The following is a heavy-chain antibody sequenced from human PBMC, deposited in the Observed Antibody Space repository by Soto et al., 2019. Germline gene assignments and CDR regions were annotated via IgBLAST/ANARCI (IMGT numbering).Heavy chain of an antibody. Sequence: SETLSLTCTFSVVSISSGDYYCSWIRQPPWKGLEWIGYIYYSGSTYYNPSLKSRVTISVDTSKNQLSLKLSSVTAADTAVYYCAREGELASIDYWGQGTLVTVS. V-gene: IGHV4-30-4*01. J-gene: IGHJ4*02. CDR2: IYYSGST. D-gene: IGHD1-1*01. CDR1: VVSISSGDYY. CDR3: AREGELASIDY.